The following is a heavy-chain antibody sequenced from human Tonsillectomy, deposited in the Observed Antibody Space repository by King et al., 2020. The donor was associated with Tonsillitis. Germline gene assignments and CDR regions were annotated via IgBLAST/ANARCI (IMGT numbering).Heavy chain of an antibody. J-gene: IGHJ4*02. CDR3: ARGRGISPWGGSGSSYFDY. CDR1: GGSISSYY. Sequence: QLQESGPGLVKPSETLSLTCTVSGGSISSYYWSWIRQTPGKGLEWIGYIYNTGSTNYNPSLKSRVTISVDTSKNQFSLKLRSVTAADTAVYYCARGRGISPWGGSGSSYFDYWGQGTLVTVSS. V-gene: IGHV4-59*01. D-gene: IGHD3-10*01. CDR2: IYNTGST.